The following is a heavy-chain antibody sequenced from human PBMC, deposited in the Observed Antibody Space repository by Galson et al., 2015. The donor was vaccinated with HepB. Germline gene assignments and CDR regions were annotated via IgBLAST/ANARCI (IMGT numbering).Heavy chain of an antibody. CDR3: ARASSPSTYCGGDCYPNYFDY. J-gene: IGHJ4*02. D-gene: IGHD2-21*02. V-gene: IGHV1-46*04. Sequence: SVKVSCKASGYTFTSYYMHWVRQAPGQGLEWMGIINPSGGSTSYAQKLQGRVTMTWDTSTSTVYMELSSLRSEDTAVYYCARASSPSTYCGGDCYPNYFDYWGQGTLVTVSS. CDR1: GYTFTSYY. CDR2: INPSGGST.